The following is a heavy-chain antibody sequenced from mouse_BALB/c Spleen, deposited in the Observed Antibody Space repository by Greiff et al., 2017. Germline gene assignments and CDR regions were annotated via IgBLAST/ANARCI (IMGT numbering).Heavy chain of an antibody. CDR3: ASVMDY. V-gene: IGHV14-3*02. J-gene: IGHJ4*01. Sequence: VQLQQSGAELVKPGASVKLSCTASGFYIKDTYMHWVKQRPEQGLEWIGRIDPANGNTKYDPKFQGKATITADTSSNTAYLQLSSLTSEDTAVYYCASVMDYWGQGTSVTVSS. CDR1: GFYIKDTY. CDR2: IDPANGNT.